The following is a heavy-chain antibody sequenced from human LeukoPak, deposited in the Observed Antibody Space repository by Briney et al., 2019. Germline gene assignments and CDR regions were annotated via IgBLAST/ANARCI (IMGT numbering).Heavy chain of an antibody. CDR1: GFTFILYE. J-gene: IGHJ4*02. CDR2: INRSGTTI. CDR3: AARPGYCSGGICYSGPFDY. D-gene: IGHD2-15*01. Sequence: GGSLRLSCAASGFTFILYEMNWVRQAPGKGLEWLSYINRSGTTIYYADSVKGRFTISRDNAKNSLYLQMNSLRAEDTAVYYCAARPGYCSGGICYSGPFDYWGQGTLVTVSS. V-gene: IGHV3-48*03.